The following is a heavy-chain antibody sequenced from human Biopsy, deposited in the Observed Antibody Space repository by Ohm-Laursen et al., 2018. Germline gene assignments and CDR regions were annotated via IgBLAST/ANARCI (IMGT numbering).Heavy chain of an antibody. D-gene: IGHD3-10*01. CDR2: IIPIFQTT. CDR3: TTVRGLVWFGELIA. V-gene: IGHV1-69*06. CDR1: GGTFTASG. J-gene: IGHJ5*02. Sequence: SSVKVSCKVIGGTFTASGISWVRLAPGHGLEFVGGIIPIFQTTHYAQSFQGRVTIVADKSTSTAYMELSSLRSDDTAIYYCTTVRGLVWFGELIAWGQGTLVTVSS.